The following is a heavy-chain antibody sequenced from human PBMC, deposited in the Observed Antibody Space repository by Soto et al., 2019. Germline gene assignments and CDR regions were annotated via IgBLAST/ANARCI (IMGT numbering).Heavy chain of an antibody. V-gene: IGHV3-23*01. D-gene: IGHD6-19*01. J-gene: IGHJ4*02. CDR1: GFTVSSFP. CDR3: ARKVAGSV. Sequence: EMPLLESGGGLVHPGGSLRLSCAASGFTVSSFPMTWVRQAPGKGLEWVSSIDSSGDGSSYADSVKGRFTISRDSSKNMLFLQMSSLRAEDTAVYYCARKVAGSVWGQGTLVTVSS. CDR2: IDSSGDGS.